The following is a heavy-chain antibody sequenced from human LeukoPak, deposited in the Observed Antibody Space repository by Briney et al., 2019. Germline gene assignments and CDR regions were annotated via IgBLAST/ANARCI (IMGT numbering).Heavy chain of an antibody. J-gene: IGHJ4*02. V-gene: IGHV3-7*01. Sequence: GGSLRLSCAASGFTVRSYWMTWVRQAPGKGLEWVANIKQDGSEKYYVDSVKGRFTISRDNAKNSLYLQMNSLRAEETAVYYCAREYRSSWTLDYWGQGTLVTVSS. CDR3: AREYRSSWTLDY. CDR2: IKQDGSEK. D-gene: IGHD6-13*01. CDR1: GFTVRSYW.